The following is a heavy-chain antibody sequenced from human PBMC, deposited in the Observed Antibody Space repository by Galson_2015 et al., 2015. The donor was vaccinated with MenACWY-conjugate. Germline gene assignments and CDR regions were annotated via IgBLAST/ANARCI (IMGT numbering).Heavy chain of an antibody. CDR2: ISGRRGKT. Sequence: SLRLSCAASGFTFSTYWMHWVRQAPGKGLVWVSSISGRRGKTYYADSVKGRFTISKDNSKNTLYLQMSSLRDEDTAVYYCAKSRIDYSGCFDYWGQGTLVTVSS. CDR1: GFTFSTYW. V-gene: IGHV3-23*01. D-gene: IGHD4-11*01. J-gene: IGHJ4*02. CDR3: AKSRIDYSGCFDY.